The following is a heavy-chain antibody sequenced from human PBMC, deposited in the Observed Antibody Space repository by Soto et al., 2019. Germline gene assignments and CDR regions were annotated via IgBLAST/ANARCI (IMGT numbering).Heavy chain of an antibody. V-gene: IGHV3-30-3*01. Sequence: QVQLVESGGGVVQPGRSLRLSCAASGFTFSSYAMHWVRQAPGKGLEWVAVISYDGSNKYYADSVKGRFTISRDNSKNTLYLQMNSLRAEDTAVYYCARPGPGRYSYGLTGLADYWGQGTLVTVSS. J-gene: IGHJ4*02. CDR3: ARPGPGRYSYGLTGLADY. CDR1: GFTFSSYA. D-gene: IGHD5-18*01. CDR2: ISYDGSNK.